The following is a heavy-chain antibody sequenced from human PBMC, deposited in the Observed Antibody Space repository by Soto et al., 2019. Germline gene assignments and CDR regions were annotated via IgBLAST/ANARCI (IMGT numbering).Heavy chain of an antibody. V-gene: IGHV3-23*01. J-gene: IGHJ4*02. CDR1: GFTFSSYA. Sequence: HPGGSLRLSCAASGFTFSSYAMSWVRQAPGKGLEWVSAISGSGGSTYYADSVKGRFTISRDNSKNTLYLQMNSLRAEDTAVYYCAKGGYSSGNFDYWGQGTLVTVSS. CDR2: ISGSGGST. D-gene: IGHD3-22*01. CDR3: AKGGYSSGNFDY.